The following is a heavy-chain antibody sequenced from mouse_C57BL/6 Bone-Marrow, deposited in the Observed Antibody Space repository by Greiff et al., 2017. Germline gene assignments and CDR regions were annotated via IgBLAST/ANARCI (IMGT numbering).Heavy chain of an antibody. J-gene: IGHJ4*01. D-gene: IGHD2-14*01. CDR3: ARYRAPHYYAMDY. CDR2: IDPEDGET. Sequence: VHVKQSGAELVKPGASVKLSCTASGFNIKDYYMHWVKQRTEQGLEWIGRIDPEDGETKYAPKFQGKATITADTSSNTAYLQLSSLTSEDTAVYYCARYRAPHYYAMDYWGQGTSVTVSS. CDR1: GFNIKDYY. V-gene: IGHV14-2*01.